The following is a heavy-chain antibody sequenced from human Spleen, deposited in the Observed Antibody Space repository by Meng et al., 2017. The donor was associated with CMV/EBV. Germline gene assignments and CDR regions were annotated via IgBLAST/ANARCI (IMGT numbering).Heavy chain of an antibody. CDR2: ISSSGSTI. D-gene: IGHD3-3*01. V-gene: IGHV3-11*04. J-gene: IGHJ6*02. CDR3: ARVFFWSGYNYYYYGMDV. CDR1: GFTFSDYY. Sequence: GESLKISCAASGFTFSDYYMSWIRQAPGKGLEWVSYISSSGSTIYYADSVKGRFTISRDNAKNSLYLQMNSLRAEDTAVYYCARVFFWSGYNYYYYGMDVWGQGTTVTVSS.